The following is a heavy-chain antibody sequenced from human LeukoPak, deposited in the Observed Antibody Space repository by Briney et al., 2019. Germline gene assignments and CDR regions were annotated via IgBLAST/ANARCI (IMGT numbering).Heavy chain of an antibody. J-gene: IGHJ4*02. V-gene: IGHV4-38-2*01. CDR2: IYQSLRT. CDR1: GYSLSSGYY. CDR3: ARLRPYKHSYGYIDY. D-gene: IGHD5-18*01. Sequence: SETLSLTCALSGYSLSSGYYWVWIRQPPGKGLEWFGCIYQSLRTCDNPSLTSRLTISVHTSKHQFSPKLRSVTAADTAVYYCARLRPYKHSYGYIDYWGQGTLVTVSS.